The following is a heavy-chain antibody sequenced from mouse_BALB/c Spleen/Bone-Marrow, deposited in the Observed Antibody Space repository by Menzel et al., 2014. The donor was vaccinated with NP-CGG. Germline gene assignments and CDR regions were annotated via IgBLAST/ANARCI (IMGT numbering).Heavy chain of an antibody. CDR2: IWAGGST. V-gene: IGHV2-9*02. CDR3: ARDWAWYFDV. J-gene: IGHJ1*01. CDR1: GFSLTSYG. D-gene: IGHD4-1*01. Sequence: VQLVESGPGLGAPPQSLSITCTVSGFSLTSYGVLWVRQPPGKGLEWLGVIWAGGSTNYNSALMSRLSISKDNSKIQVFIKMNSQQSDDTSMYYCARDWAWYFDVWGAGTTVTVSS.